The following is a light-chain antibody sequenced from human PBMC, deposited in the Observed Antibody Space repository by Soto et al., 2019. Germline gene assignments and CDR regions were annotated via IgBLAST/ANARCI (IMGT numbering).Light chain of an antibody. V-gene: IGLV1-40*01. CDR1: SSNIGAGYD. CDR2: GNT. J-gene: IGLJ2*01. Sequence: QSVLTQPPSVSGAPGQRVTISCTGSSSNIGAGYDVHWYQQLPGTAPKFLIYGNTNRPSGVPDRFSGSKSGTSASLAITGLQAEDDADYYCQSYDKSLSGRVVFGGGTKLTVL. CDR3: QSYDKSLSGRVV.